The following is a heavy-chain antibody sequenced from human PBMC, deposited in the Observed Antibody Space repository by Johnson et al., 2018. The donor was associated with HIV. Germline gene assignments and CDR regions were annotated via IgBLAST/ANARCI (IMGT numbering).Heavy chain of an antibody. CDR1: GFTFSSYA. CDR3: AKDIASGYTNGGTLDI. CDR2: ISGSGGST. D-gene: IGHD6-19*01. Sequence: EVQLVESGGGLVQPGGSLRLSCAASGFTFSSYAMSWVRQAPGKGLEWVSAISGSGGSTYYADSVKGRFTISRDNSKNTLYLQMNSLRPEDTGLYYCAKDIASGYTNGGTLDIWGQGTMVTVSS. J-gene: IGHJ3*02. V-gene: IGHV3-23*04.